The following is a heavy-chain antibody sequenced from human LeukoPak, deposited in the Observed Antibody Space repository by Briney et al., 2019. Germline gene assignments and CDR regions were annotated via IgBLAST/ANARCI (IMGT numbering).Heavy chain of an antibody. J-gene: IGHJ4*02. V-gene: IGHV3-43*02. CDR1: GFTFDDYA. Sequence: GGSLRLSCAASGFTFDDYAMHWVRQAPGKGLEWVSLISGDGGSTYYADSVKGRFTISRDNSKNTLYLQMNSLRAEDTAVYYCAKDGSGYYYDSSGYSDFDYWGQGTLVTVSS. D-gene: IGHD3-22*01. CDR3: AKDGSGYYYDSSGYSDFDY. CDR2: ISGDGGST.